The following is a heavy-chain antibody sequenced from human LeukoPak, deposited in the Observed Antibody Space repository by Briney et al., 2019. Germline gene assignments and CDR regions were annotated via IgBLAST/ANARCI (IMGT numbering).Heavy chain of an antibody. CDR1: GFTFSDYY. CDR3: AKSLFTSATGTGRAFHI. CDR2: ISSSGSTI. V-gene: IGHV3-11*01. J-gene: IGHJ3*02. D-gene: IGHD1-1*01. Sequence: KTGGSLRLSCAASGFTFSDYYMSWIRQAPGKGLEWVSYISSSGSTIYYADSVKGRFTISRDNAKNSLYLQMNGLRAEDTAIFYCAKSLFTSATGTGRAFHIWGQGTRVTVSS.